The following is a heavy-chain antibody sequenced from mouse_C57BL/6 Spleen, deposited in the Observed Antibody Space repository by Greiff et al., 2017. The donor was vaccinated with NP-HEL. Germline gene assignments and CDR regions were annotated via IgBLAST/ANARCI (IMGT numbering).Heavy chain of an antibody. D-gene: IGHD1-1*01. Sequence: DVHLVESEGGLVQPGSSMKLSCTASGFTFSDYYMAWVRQVPEKGLEWVANINYDGSSTYYLDSLKSRFIISRDNAKNILYLQMSSLKSEDTATYYCARGYYYGSSYYFDYWGQGTTLTVSS. CDR2: INYDGSST. V-gene: IGHV5-16*01. J-gene: IGHJ2*01. CDR3: ARGYYYGSSYYFDY. CDR1: GFTFSDYY.